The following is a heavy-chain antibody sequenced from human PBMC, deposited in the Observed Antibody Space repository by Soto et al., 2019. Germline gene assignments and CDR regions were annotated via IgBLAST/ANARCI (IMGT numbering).Heavy chain of an antibody. J-gene: IGHJ4*02. CDR1: GFTFSDYY. V-gene: IGHV3-11*06. CDR3: ARDHRDSSSCSDY. Sequence: PGGSLIISCAASGFTFSDYYMSWIRQAPGKGLEWVSYISSSSSYTNYADSVKGRFTISRDNAKNSLYLQMNSLRAEDTAVYYCARDHRDSSSCSDYWGQGTLVTVSS. CDR2: ISSSSSYT. D-gene: IGHD6-13*01.